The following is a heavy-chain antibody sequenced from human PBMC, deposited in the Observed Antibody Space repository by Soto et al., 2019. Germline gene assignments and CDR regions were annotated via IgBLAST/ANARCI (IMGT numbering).Heavy chain of an antibody. V-gene: IGHV2-26*01. Sequence: QVTLKESGPVLVKPTETLTLRCTVSGLSITDSEMGVSWIRQPPGQPLEWLAHIDSSGEKSYRTFLKSRLANSKETSKGQIVLTMTNMDPADTATYYCARRHLAVAVSPWFDPWGQGIPVTVSS. J-gene: IGHJ5*02. CDR1: GLSITDSEMG. CDR2: IDSSGEK. D-gene: IGHD6-19*01. CDR3: ARRHLAVAVSPWFDP.